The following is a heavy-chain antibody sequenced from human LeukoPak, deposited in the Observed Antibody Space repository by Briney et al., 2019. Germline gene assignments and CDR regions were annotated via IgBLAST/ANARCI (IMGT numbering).Heavy chain of an antibody. V-gene: IGHV3-11*03. J-gene: IGHJ4*02. CDR2: ISDSGSYT. D-gene: IGHD4-23*01. CDR1: GFSYRGYY. Sequence: PGGSLRLSWAASGFSYRGYYMSWIRQAPGKGLEWVAYISDSGSYTNYADSVRGRFTISRDNAKKSLFLQMIDLRPEDAAVYYCARTVGRGPGGHFDYWGQGALVTVSS. CDR3: ARTVGRGPGGHFDY.